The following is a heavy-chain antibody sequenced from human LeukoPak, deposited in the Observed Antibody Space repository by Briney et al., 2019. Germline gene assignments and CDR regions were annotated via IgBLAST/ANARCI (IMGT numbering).Heavy chain of an antibody. D-gene: IGHD3-10*01. Sequence: GESLKISCKGSGYSFTSYWIGWVRQMPGKGLEWMGIISPDDSDTTYSPSFQGQVTISADKSIITAYLQWSSLKASDTAMYYCARQVWNYYGSGTYYRPYYFDYWGQGTLVTVSS. J-gene: IGHJ4*02. CDR1: GYSFTSYW. V-gene: IGHV5-51*01. CDR2: ISPDDSDT. CDR3: ARQVWNYYGSGTYYRPYYFDY.